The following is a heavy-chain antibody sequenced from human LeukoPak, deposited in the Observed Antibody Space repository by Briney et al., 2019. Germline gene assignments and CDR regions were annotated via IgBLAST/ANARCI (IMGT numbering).Heavy chain of an antibody. V-gene: IGHV3-7*03. CDR2: VNRDGSET. CDR1: GFTFSSYW. J-gene: IGHJ6*02. Sequence: PGGSLRLPCAASGFTFSSYWMTWVRQVPGRGPEWVANVNRDGSETYYLDSVKGRFTISKDNAKNSLYLQMNSLRAEDTALYHCARNNGMDVWGQGTTVIVSS. CDR3: ARNNGMDV.